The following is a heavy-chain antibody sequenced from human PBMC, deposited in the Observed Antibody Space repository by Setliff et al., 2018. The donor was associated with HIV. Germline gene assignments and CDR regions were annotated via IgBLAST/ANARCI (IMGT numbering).Heavy chain of an antibody. J-gene: IGHJ4*01. CDR2: IPSNSEYT. D-gene: IGHD3-22*01. CDR3: ASSRPPDDSSGYLDH. CDR1: GFTFSSYA. V-gene: IGHV3-23*01. Sequence: GGSLRLSCAASGFTFSSYAMSWVRQAPGKGLEWVSTIPSNSEYTIYADSVEGRFTISRDNNKNTLYLQMNSLRAEDTAVYYCASSRPPDDSSGYLDHWGQGTLVTVSS.